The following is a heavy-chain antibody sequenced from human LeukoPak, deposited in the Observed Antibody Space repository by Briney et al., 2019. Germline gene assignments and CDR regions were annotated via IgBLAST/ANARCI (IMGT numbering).Heavy chain of an antibody. J-gene: IGHJ5*02. CDR2: MNPNSGNT. CDR1: GYTFTSYD. Sequence: ASVKVSCKASGYTFTSYDINWVRQATGQGLEWMGWMNPNSGNTGYAQKFQGRVTMTRTTSISTAYMELSSLRSEDTAVYYCARALGKVRGVIHNWFDPWGQGTLVTVSS. D-gene: IGHD3-10*01. CDR3: ARALGKVRGVIHNWFDP. V-gene: IGHV1-8*01.